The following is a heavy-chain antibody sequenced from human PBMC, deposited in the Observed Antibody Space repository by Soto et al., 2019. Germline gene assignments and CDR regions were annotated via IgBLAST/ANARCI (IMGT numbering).Heavy chain of an antibody. CDR2: INSDGSGT. Sequence: EVQLVESGGGLVQPGGSLRLSCAASGFTFSSYWMHWVRQAPGKGLVWVSRINSDGSGTSYADSVKGRFTISRDNAKNTLYLQMNSLGAEATAVYYCAREPGAGYWYFDLWGRGTLVTVSS. J-gene: IGHJ2*01. D-gene: IGHD6-19*01. CDR1: GFTFSSYW. V-gene: IGHV3-74*01. CDR3: AREPGAGYWYFDL.